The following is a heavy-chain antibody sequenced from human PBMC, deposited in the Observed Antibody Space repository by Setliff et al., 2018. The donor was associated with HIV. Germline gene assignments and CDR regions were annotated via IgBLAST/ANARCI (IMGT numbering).Heavy chain of an antibody. V-gene: IGHV4-38-2*01. Sequence: SETLSLTCAVSGYSISSGFYWGWIRQPPGKGLEWIGSIYHSGSTNYNPSLKSRVTLSVHTSKNQFSLSLTSVTGADTAVYYCARGGASSKYLDPWGQGTLVTVSS. CDR2: IYHSGST. D-gene: IGHD2-15*01. CDR3: ARGGASSKYLDP. CDR1: GYSISSGFY. J-gene: IGHJ5*02.